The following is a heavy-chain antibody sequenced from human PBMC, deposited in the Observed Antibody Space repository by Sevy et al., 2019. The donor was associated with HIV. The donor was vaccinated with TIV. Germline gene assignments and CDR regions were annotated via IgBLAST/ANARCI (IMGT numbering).Heavy chain of an antibody. D-gene: IGHD6-13*01. CDR2: ISAHNGNT. J-gene: IGHJ6*03. Sequence: ASVKVSCKASGYTFTSYSITWVRQAPGQGLEWMGWISAHNGNTKCAQTLQGRVTMTTDTSTTTAYMELRSLRSDDTAVYYCARDRGIASAGTYMDVWGKGTTVTVSS. V-gene: IGHV1-18*01. CDR3: ARDRGIASAGTYMDV. CDR1: GYTFTSYS.